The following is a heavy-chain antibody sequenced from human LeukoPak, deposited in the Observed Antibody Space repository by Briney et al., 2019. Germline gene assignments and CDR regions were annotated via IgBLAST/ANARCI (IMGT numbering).Heavy chain of an antibody. CDR2: IYHSGST. D-gene: IGHD1-1*01. J-gene: IGHJ5*02. CDR1: GFTFSSYAM. Sequence: GSLRLSCAASGFTFSSYAMSWVRQAPGKGLEWIGEIYHSGSTNYNPSLKSRVIISVDKSKNQFSLKLSSVTAADTAVYYCVRGMSWNGLGTWGQGTLLTVSS. V-gene: IGHV4-4*02. CDR3: VRGMSWNGLGT.